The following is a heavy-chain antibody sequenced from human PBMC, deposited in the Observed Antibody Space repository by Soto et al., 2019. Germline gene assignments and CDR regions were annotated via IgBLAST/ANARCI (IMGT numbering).Heavy chain of an antibody. CDR2: INTGNGNT. V-gene: IGHV1-3*04. CDR3: ARNEGPGGTRPALL. J-gene: IGHJ4*02. CDR1: GYSFTYFP. Sequence: ASVKVSCKASGYSFTYFPIHWVRQAPGQGLEWMGWINTGNGNTKYLQRLQRRVTITRDTSADTVYMELTSLASQDTAVYYCARNEGPGGTRPALLWGQGTVVTV. D-gene: IGHD1-1*01.